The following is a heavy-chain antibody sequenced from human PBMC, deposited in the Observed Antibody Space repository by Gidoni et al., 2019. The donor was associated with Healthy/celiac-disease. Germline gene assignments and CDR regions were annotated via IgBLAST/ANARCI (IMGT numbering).Heavy chain of an antibody. V-gene: IGHV3-49*04. D-gene: IGHD2-21*02. Sequence: EVQLVESGGGLVQPGRSLRLSCPASGFTFVDYAMCWVRQAPGKGLEWVGFIRSKAYGGTTEYAAYVKGRFTISRDDSKSIAYLQMNSLKTEDTAVYYCTFLVAYCGGDCYSEAFDIWGQGTMVTVSS. CDR1: GFTFVDYA. CDR3: TFLVAYCGGDCYSEAFDI. CDR2: IRSKAYGGTT. J-gene: IGHJ3*02.